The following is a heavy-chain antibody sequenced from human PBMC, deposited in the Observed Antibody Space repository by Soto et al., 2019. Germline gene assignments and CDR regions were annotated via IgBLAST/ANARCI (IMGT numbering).Heavy chain of an antibody. Sequence: LGESLKISCKGSGYSFTSYWIGWVRQMPGKGLEWMGIIYPGDSDTRYSPSFQGQVTISADKSISTAYLQWSSLKASDTAMYYCARHNNLDREQAVAGQYYYYGMDVWGQGTTVTVSS. CDR3: ARHNNLDREQAVAGQYYYYGMDV. J-gene: IGHJ6*02. CDR2: IYPGDSDT. D-gene: IGHD6-19*01. CDR1: GYSFTSYW. V-gene: IGHV5-51*01.